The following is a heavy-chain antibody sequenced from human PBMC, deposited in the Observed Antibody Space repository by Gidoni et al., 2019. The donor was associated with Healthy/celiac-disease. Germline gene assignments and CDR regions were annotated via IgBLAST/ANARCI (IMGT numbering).Heavy chain of an antibody. Sequence: EVQLLESGGGLVQPGGSLRLSCAASGFTFSSYAMSCVRKAPGKGLEWVSAISGSGGSTYYADSVKGRFTISRDNSKNTLYLQMNSLRAEDTAVYYCATPRYYYDSSGYFYYWGQGTLVTVSS. CDR3: ATPRYYYDSSGYFYY. CDR2: ISGSGGST. V-gene: IGHV3-23*01. J-gene: IGHJ4*02. CDR1: GFTFSSYA. D-gene: IGHD3-22*01.